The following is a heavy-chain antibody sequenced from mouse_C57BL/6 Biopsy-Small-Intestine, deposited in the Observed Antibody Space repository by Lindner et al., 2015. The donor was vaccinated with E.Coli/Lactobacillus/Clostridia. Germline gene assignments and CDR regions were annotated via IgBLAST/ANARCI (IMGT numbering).Heavy chain of an antibody. Sequence: SVKVSCKASGYTFTGYYIHWVRQAPGQGLEWMGHIDPYSYRGDTMNSQRFQGRITMTRDTSISTAYMELFGLTSGDTAVYYCARGTSVAVTGTFSIDHWGPGTPVTVSS. CDR3: ARGTSVAVTGTFSIDH. V-gene: IGHV1-69*01. CDR2: IDPYSYRGDT. D-gene: IGHD2-13*01. J-gene: IGHJ1*01. CDR1: GYTFTGYY.